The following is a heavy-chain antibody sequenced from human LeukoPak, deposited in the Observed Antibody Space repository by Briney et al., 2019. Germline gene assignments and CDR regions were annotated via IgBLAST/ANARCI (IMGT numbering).Heavy chain of an antibody. CDR1: GFSFSVSW. V-gene: IGHV3-7*01. CDR3: ARDPAYGALDY. D-gene: IGHD4-17*01. Sequence: GGSLRLSCAASGFSFSVSWMTWVRQAPGRGLEWVGNINPDGNTKNYVDSVEGRFTFSRDNARNSLYLQMNSLRAEDTAVYYCARDPAYGALDYRGQGTLVTVSS. J-gene: IGHJ4*02. CDR2: INPDGNTK.